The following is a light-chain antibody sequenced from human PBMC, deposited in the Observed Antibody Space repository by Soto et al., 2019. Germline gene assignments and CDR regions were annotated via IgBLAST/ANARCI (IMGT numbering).Light chain of an antibody. CDR3: SSYTSDTSPYVV. J-gene: IGLJ2*01. CDR2: EVI. CDR1: ISDIGDYNF. Sequence: QAVLTQPASVSGSPGQSITISCTGTISDIGDYNFVSWYQQHPGKAPKLIIYEVINRPSGVSRRFSGSKSGNTASLTISGLQAEDEADYYCSSYTSDTSPYVVFGGGTKLTVL. V-gene: IGLV2-14*01.